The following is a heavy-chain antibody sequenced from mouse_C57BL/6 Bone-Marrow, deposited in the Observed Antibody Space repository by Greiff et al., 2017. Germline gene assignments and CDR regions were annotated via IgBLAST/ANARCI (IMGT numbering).Heavy chain of an antibody. CDR2: IHPNSGST. J-gene: IGHJ1*03. D-gene: IGHD2-3*01. CDR1: GYTFTSYW. V-gene: IGHV1-64*01. CDR3: ARRIYDASFAV. Sequence: QVQLKQPGAELVKPGASVKLSCKASGYTFTSYWMHWVKQRPGQGLEWIGMIHPNSGSTNYNETFKSKATLTVYKSSSTAYMQLSSLTSEDSAVYYCARRIYDASFAVWGTWTTVTVSS.